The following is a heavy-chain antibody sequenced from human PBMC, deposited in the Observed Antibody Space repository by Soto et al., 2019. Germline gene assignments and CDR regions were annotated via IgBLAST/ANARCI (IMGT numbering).Heavy chain of an antibody. J-gene: IGHJ6*03. CDR1: GYTFTSYG. Sequence: GASVKVSCKASGYTFTSYGISWVRQAPGQGLEWMGWISAYNGNTNYAQKLQGRVTMTTDTSTSTAYMELRSLRSDDTAVYYCARRVGSGSGSYGYYYYYMDVSGKATTVTVSS. D-gene: IGHD3-10*01. CDR3: ARRVGSGSGSYGYYYYYMDV. CDR2: ISAYNGNT. V-gene: IGHV1-18*01.